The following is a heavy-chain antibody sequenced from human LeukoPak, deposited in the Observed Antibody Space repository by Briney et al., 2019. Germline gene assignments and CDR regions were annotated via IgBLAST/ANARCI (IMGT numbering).Heavy chain of an antibody. D-gene: IGHD5-12*01. CDR2: ISSSSSYI. Sequence: GGSLRFSCAASGFTFSSYSMNWVRQAPGKGLEWVSSISSSSSYIYYADSVKGRFTNSRDNAKNSLYLQMNSLRAEDTAVYYCARGGDIVATITEDYWGQGTLVTVSS. CDR1: GFTFSSYS. V-gene: IGHV3-21*01. J-gene: IGHJ4*02. CDR3: ARGGDIVATITEDY.